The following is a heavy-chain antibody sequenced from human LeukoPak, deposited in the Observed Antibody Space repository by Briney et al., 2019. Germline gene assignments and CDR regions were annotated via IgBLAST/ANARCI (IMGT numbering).Heavy chain of an antibody. J-gene: IGHJ4*02. D-gene: IGHD5-12*01. CDR3: ARASNGWGGYHFDY. V-gene: IGHV1-18*01. CDR1: GYTFTSYG. CDR2: MSAYNSNT. Sequence: ASVKVSCKASGYTFTSYGISWVRQAPGQGLEWMGWMSAYNSNTNYGQKLQGRVTMTTDTSMSTAYMELRSLTSEDTAMYYCARASNGWGGYHFDYWGQGTLVTVSS.